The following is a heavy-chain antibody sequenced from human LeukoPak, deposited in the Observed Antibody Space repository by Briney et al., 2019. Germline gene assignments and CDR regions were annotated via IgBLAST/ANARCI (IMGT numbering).Heavy chain of an antibody. D-gene: IGHD3-10*02. CDR2: IYSGGTT. CDR3: AELGITMIGGV. CDR1: GFTVSSNY. V-gene: IGHV3-53*01. J-gene: IGHJ6*04. Sequence: GSLRLSCAASGFTVSSNYMSWVRQAPGKGLEWVSVIYSGGTTYYADSVKGRFTISRDNSKNTLYLQVNNLRAEDTAVYYCAELGITMIGGVWGKGTTVTISS.